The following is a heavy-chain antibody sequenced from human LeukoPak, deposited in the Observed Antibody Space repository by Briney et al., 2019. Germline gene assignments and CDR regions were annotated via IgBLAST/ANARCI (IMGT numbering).Heavy chain of an antibody. D-gene: IGHD3-3*01. V-gene: IGHV3-33*01. CDR1: GFSFRAYG. Sequence: GGSLRLSCAASGFSFRAYGMHWVRQAPGKGLEWVAVIWFDGSNKFYADSVKGRFTISRDNSKNTLYLQMNSLGAEDTAVYYCARADGYDRLDVWGQGTTVTVSS. J-gene: IGHJ6*02. CDR3: ARADGYDRLDV. CDR2: IWFDGSNK.